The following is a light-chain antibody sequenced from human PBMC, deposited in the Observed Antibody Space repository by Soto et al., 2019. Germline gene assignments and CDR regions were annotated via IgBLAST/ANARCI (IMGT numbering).Light chain of an antibody. V-gene: IGKV3-15*01. J-gene: IGKJ4*01. CDR3: QQYNNWPLT. CDR2: GAS. CDR1: QSVSSR. Sequence: EIVMTQSPATLSVSPGESATLSCRTSQSVSSRLGWYQQKPGQAPRLLIYGASTRATDIPARFSGSGSGTEFTLTISSLQSKDFAVYYCQQYNNWPLTFGGGTKVEIK.